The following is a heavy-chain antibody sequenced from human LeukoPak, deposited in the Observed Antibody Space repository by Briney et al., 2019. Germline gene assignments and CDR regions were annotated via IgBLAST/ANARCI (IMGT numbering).Heavy chain of an antibody. J-gene: IGHJ6*03. CDR2: INHSGST. CDR3: ARAVVVVPAARIWNYYYYYMDV. D-gene: IGHD2-2*01. Sequence: LETLSLTCAVYGGSFSGYYWSWIRQPPGKGLEWIGEINHSGSTNYNPSLKSRVTISVDTSKNQFSLKLSSVTAADTAVYYCARAVVVVPAARIWNYYYYYMDVWGKGTTVTVS. CDR1: GGSFSGYY. V-gene: IGHV4-34*01.